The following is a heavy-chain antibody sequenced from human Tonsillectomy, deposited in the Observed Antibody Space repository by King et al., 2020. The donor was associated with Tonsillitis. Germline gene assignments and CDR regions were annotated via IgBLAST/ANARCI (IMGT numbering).Heavy chain of an antibody. CDR3: ARDQGYSSFDY. V-gene: IGHV3-7*01. Sequence: VQLVESGGGLVQPGGNVRLSCAASGFTFSASWMTWVRQGPGKGLEWVATTKPDGSENWYVDSVKGRFTISRDNAKNSGYLQMNSLRAEDTAVYYCARDQGYSSFDYWGQGTLVTVSS. CDR2: TKPDGSEN. J-gene: IGHJ4*02. CDR1: GFTFSASW. D-gene: IGHD2-21*01.